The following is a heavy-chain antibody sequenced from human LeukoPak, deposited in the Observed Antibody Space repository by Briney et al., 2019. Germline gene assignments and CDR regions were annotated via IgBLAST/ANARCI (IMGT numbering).Heavy chain of an antibody. CDR2: ISGNGVSI. J-gene: IGHJ4*02. V-gene: IGHV3-23*01. CDR1: GFTVSSNY. CDR3: ARDIHYDFWSGSHFDC. Sequence: GGSLRLSCAASGFTVSSNYMSWVRQAPGKGLEWVSGISGNGVSIYYADSVKGRFTISRDNSKNTLYLQMSSLSGDDTAVYYCARDIHYDFWSGSHFDCWGQGALVTVSS. D-gene: IGHD3-3*01.